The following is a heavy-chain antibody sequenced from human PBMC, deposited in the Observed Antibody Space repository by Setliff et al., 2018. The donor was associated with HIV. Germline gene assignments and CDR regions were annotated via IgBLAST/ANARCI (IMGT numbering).Heavy chain of an antibody. D-gene: IGHD3-10*01. V-gene: IGHV3-21*04. J-gene: IGHJ6*02. CDR2: ISSSSRSK. Sequence: PGGSLRLSCEASGFTFSTYSMNWVRQAPGKGLEWVSSISSSSRSKYYADSVKGRFTISRDNAKNSLYLQMNSLRAEDTALYYCARARDDSYGSGSYYKGMDVWGQGTTVTV. CDR3: ARARDDSYGSGSYYKGMDV. CDR1: GFTFSTYS.